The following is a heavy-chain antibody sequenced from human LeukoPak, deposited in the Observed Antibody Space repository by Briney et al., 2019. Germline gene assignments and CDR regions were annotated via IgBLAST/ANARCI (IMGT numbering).Heavy chain of an antibody. Sequence: GGSLRLSCGASGFTFSSYWMTWVRQAPGKGPEWVASIKEDGSEKYYVDSVKGRFTISRDNAKNSVYLQMNSLRAEDTAVYYCARLPYDSSGSSPPLFYFDYWGQGTLVTVSS. CDR3: ARLPYDSSGSSPPLFYFDY. J-gene: IGHJ4*02. D-gene: IGHD3-22*01. CDR1: GFTFSSYW. V-gene: IGHV3-7*01. CDR2: IKEDGSEK.